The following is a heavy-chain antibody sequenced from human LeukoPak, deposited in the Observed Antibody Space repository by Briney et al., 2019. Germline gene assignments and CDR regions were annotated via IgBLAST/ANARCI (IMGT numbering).Heavy chain of an antibody. V-gene: IGHV4-34*01. CDR2: INHSGST. D-gene: IGHD2-8*01. Sequence: SETLSLTCAVYGGSFSGYYWSWIRQPPGKGLEWIGEINHSGSTNYNPSLKSRVTISVDTSKNQFSLKLSSVTAADTAVYYCARSPTNRVPEDYWGQGTLVTVSS. J-gene: IGHJ4*02. CDR3: ARSPTNRVPEDY. CDR1: GGSFSGYY.